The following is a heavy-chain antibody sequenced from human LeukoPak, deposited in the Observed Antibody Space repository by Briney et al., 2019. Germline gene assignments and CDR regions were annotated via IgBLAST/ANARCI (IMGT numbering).Heavy chain of an antibody. CDR3: TSGGSGWDYDPFDV. D-gene: IGHD6-19*01. CDR1: GYSFTNYW. J-gene: IGHJ3*01. Sequence: GESLKISCKGSGYSFTNYWIGWVRQMPGKGLEWMGIFYPRDSNTRYSPSFQGQVTISVDKSINTAYLQWSSLKASDTAMYYCTSGGSGWDYDPFDVWGQGTMVTVSS. V-gene: IGHV5-51*01. CDR2: FYPRDSNT.